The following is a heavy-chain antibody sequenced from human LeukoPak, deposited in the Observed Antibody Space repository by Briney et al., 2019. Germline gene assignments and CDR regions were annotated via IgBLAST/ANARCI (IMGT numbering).Heavy chain of an antibody. CDR2: IKKDGSEK. D-gene: IGHD3-10*01. V-gene: IGHV3-7*01. J-gene: IGHJ4*02. CDR1: GFTFSSYW. CDR3: AKDGPYYGSGGGDYFDY. Sequence: GGSLRLSCAASGFTFSSYWMSWVRQAPGKGLEWVANIKKDGSEKYYVDSVKGRFTISRDNSKNTLFLQMNSLRPEDTAVYYCAKDGPYYGSGGGDYFDYWGQGTLVTVSS.